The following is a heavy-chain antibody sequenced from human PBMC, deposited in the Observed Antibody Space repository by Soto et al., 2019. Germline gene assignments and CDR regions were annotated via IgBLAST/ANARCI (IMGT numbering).Heavy chain of an antibody. V-gene: IGHV4-31*03. CDR3: AREYYYDSSGCFDY. Sequence: SETLSLTCTVAGGSISSGGYYWSWIRQHPGKGLEWIGYIYYSGSTYYNPSLKSRVTISVDTSKNQFSLKLSSVTAADTAVYYCAREYYYDSSGCFDYWGQGTLVTV. CDR1: GGSISSGGYY. CDR2: IYYSGST. D-gene: IGHD3-22*01. J-gene: IGHJ4*02.